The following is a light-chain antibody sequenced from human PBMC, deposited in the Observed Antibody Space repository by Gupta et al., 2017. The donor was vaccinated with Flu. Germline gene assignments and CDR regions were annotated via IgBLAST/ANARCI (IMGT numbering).Light chain of an antibody. Sequence: FFAPSSGTLSLSPGERVTLSCRAGESLYRNFLAWYQQKPGQAPRVLIYGTSNRATGIPDRFSGGGSGTDFTLTISRLEPEDPGFYYCHQNESSPHTFGQGTKVEIK. CDR3: HQNESSPHT. V-gene: IGKV3-20*01. J-gene: IGKJ2*01. CDR2: GTS. CDR1: ESLYRNF.